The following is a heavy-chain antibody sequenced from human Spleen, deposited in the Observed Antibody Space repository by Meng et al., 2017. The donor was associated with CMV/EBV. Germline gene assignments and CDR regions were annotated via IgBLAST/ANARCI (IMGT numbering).Heavy chain of an antibody. J-gene: IGHJ4*02. Sequence: LSCAASGFTLSRYWMRWVRQVPGEGVVWVSRINEDGAFTTYADSVEGRFTISRDNAKNTLLLQMNSLRAEDTAVYYCARDLAGRDDYWGPGTLVTVSS. CDR1: GFTLSRYW. D-gene: IGHD3-10*01. V-gene: IGHV3-74*01. CDR3: ARDLAGRDDY. CDR2: INEDGAFT.